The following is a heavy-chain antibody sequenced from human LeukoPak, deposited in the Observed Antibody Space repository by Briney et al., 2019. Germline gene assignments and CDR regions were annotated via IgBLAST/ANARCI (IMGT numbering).Heavy chain of an antibody. CDR3: ASNRPYYYDSSGYYFYY. V-gene: IGHV4-34*01. CDR2: INHSGST. CDR1: GGSFSGYY. D-gene: IGHD3-22*01. Sequence: PSETLSLTCAVYGGSFSGYYWSWIRQPPGKGLEWIGEINHSGSTNYNPSLKSRVTISVDTSKNQFSLKLSSVTAADTAVYFCASNRPYYYDSSGYYFYYWGQGILVTVSS. J-gene: IGHJ4*02.